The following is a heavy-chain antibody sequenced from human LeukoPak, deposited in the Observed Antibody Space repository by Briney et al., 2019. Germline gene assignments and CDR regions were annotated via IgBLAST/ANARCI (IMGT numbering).Heavy chain of an antibody. CDR1: GFTFDDYA. V-gene: IGHV3-9*01. CDR2: ISRNSGSI. CDR3: AKDMGVSTVTQYVFDY. J-gene: IGHJ4*02. Sequence: GGSLRLSCAASGFTFDDYAMHWVRQAPGKGLEWVSGISRNSGSIGYADSVKGRFTISRDNAKNSLYLQTNSLRAEDTALYYCAKDMGVSTVTQYVFDYWGQGTLVTVSS. D-gene: IGHD4-17*01.